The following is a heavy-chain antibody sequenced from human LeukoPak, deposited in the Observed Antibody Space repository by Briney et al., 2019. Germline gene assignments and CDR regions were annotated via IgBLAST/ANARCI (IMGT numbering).Heavy chain of an antibody. V-gene: IGHV1-69*06. Sequence: ASVKVSCKASGATFSYYAITWVRQAPRQGLEWMGVIIPIFGTINYAQKFQGRVTITADKSTSTVYMELKRLRSDDTAVYYCARSIQDCSSTSCYPKFDYWGQGTLVTVSS. J-gene: IGHJ4*02. CDR2: IIPIFGTI. CDR3: ARSIQDCSSTSCYPKFDY. D-gene: IGHD2-2*01. CDR1: GATFSYYA.